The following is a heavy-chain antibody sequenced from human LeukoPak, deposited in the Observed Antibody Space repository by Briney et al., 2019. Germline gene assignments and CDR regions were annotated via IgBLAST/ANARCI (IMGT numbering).Heavy chain of an antibody. CDR3: VKDPFYGGNPLYYFDY. Sequence: GGSLRLSCVASGFTVSNKYMSWVRQAPGKGLECVSALTGDGGRTYYADSVKGRFTISRDNSKNTLYLQMSSLRVEDTAVYYCVKDPFYGGNPLYYFDYWGQGTLVAVSS. CDR1: GFTVSNKY. D-gene: IGHD4-23*01. J-gene: IGHJ4*02. CDR2: LTGDGGRT. V-gene: IGHV3-64D*06.